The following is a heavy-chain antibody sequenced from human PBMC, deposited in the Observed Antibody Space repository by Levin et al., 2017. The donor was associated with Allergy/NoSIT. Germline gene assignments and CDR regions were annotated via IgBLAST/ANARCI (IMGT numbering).Heavy chain of an antibody. CDR1: GFTFSSYG. Sequence: LSLTCAASGFTFSSYGMHWVRQAPGKGLEWVAVISYDGSNKYYADSVKGRFTISRDNSKNTLYLQMNSLRAEDTAVYYCAKDKLMITFGAKIDYWGQGTLVTVSS. D-gene: IGHD3-16*01. CDR3: AKDKLMITFGAKIDY. V-gene: IGHV3-30*18. J-gene: IGHJ4*02. CDR2: ISYDGSNK.